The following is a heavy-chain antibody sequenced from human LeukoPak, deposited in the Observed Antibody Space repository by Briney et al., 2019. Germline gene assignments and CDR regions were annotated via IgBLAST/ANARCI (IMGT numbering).Heavy chain of an antibody. D-gene: IGHD2-2*01. CDR3: ARDFSWLKRDCRSTNCLTRNDYGMDV. J-gene: IGHJ6*02. Sequence: GGSLRLSCAASGLTFSRYWMTWVRQAPGKGLEWVANIKQDGSETYYVDSVKGRFTISRENAKNSLYLQMNSLRAEDTAVYYCARDFSWLKRDCRSTNCLTRNDYGMDVWGQGTTVTVSS. CDR1: GLTFSRYW. CDR2: IKQDGSET. V-gene: IGHV3-7*01.